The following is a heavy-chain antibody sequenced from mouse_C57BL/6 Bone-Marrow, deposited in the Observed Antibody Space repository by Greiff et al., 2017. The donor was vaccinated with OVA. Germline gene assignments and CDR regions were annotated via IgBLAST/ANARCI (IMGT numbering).Heavy chain of an antibody. CDR2: IYPRSGNT. V-gene: IGHV1-81*01. D-gene: IGHD1-1*01. CDR3: ARGHYYGSSYWYFDV. CDR1: GYTFTSYG. Sequence: QVQLKQSGAELARPGASVKLSCKASGYTFTSYGISWVKQRTGQGLEWIGEIYPRSGNTYYNEKFKGKATLTADKSSSTAYMELRSLTSEDSAVYCCARGHYYGSSYWYFDVWGTGTTVTVSS. J-gene: IGHJ1*03.